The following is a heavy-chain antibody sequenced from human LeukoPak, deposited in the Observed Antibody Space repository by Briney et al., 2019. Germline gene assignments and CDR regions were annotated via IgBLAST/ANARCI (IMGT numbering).Heavy chain of an antibody. V-gene: IGHV1-18*01. CDR1: GYTFTIYG. J-gene: IGHJ3*02. CDR3: AREFPYDSSGYYYVDAFDI. D-gene: IGHD3-22*01. CDR2: IRAYNGNT. Sequence: ASVKVSCKSSGYTFTIYGISWVRQTPGQGLEWMGWIRAYNGNTNYAQKLQGRVTMTTDTSTSTAYMELRSLRSDDTAVYYCAREFPYDSSGYYYVDAFDIWGQGTMVTVSS.